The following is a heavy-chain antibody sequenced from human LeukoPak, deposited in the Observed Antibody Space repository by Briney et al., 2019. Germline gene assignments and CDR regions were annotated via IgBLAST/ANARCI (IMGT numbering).Heavy chain of an antibody. CDR1: GGTFSSYA. CDR3: AIYCSSTSCPGYDAFDI. D-gene: IGHD2-2*01. V-gene: IGHV1-69*05. Sequence: ASVKVSCKASGGTFSSYAISWVRQAPGQGLEWMGGIIPIFDTANYAQKFQGRVTITTDESTSTAYMELSSLRSEDTAVYYCAIYCSSTSCPGYDAFDIWGQGTMVTVSS. J-gene: IGHJ3*02. CDR2: IIPIFDTA.